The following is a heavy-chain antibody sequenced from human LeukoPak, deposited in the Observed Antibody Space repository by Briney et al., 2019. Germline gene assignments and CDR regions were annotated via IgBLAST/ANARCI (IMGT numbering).Heavy chain of an antibody. Sequence: SETLSLTCTVSGGSISSSSYYWGWIRQPPGKGLARIGSIYYSGSTYYNPSLKSRVTISVDTSKNQFSLKLSSVTAADTAVYYCAARTERATFDYWGQGTLVTVSS. J-gene: IGHJ4*02. CDR3: AARTERATFDY. D-gene: IGHD5-24*01. CDR2: IYYSGST. V-gene: IGHV4-39*01. CDR1: GGSISSSSYY.